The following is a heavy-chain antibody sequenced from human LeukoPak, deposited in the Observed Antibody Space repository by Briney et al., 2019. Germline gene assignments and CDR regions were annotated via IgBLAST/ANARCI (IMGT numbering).Heavy chain of an antibody. CDR2: IYYSGNI. D-gene: IGHD2-2*01. CDR1: GGSISPYY. CDR3: ARNPLGNCSSASCLRYWYFDP. V-gene: IGHV4-59*01. J-gene: IGHJ2*01. Sequence: PSETLSLTCAVSGGSISPYYWSWIRQPPGKGLEWIGYIYYSGNINYNPSLKSRVTISVDTSKNQLSLKLSSVTAADTAVYYCARNPLGNCSSASCLRYWYFDPWGRGTRVSVSS.